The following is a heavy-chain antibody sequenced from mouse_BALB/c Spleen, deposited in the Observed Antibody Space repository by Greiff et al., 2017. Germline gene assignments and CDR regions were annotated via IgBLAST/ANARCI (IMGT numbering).Heavy chain of an antibody. V-gene: IGHV5-4*02. CDR1: GFTFSDYY. J-gene: IGHJ3*01. D-gene: IGHD4-1*01. Sequence: EVQGVESGGGLVKPGGSLKLSCAASGFTFSDYYMYWVRQTPEKRLEWVATISDGGSYTYYPDSVKGRFTISRDNAKNNLYLQMSSLKSEDTAMYYCARDGALTFAYWGQGTLVTVSA. CDR3: ARDGALTFAY. CDR2: ISDGGSYT.